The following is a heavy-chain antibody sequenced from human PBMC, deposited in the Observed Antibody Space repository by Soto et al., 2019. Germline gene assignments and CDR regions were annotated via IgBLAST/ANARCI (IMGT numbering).Heavy chain of an antibody. J-gene: IGHJ6*02. CDR2: MNPNSGNT. V-gene: IGHV1-8*01. CDR3: ARGRRRGYEPYYYYCIDV. Sequence: QVQLVQSGAEVKKPGASVKVSCKASGYTFTSYDINWVRQATGQGLEWMGWMNPNSGNTGYAQKFQGRVTMTRNTSISTAYMELSSLRSEDTAVYYCARGRRRGYEPYYYYCIDVWGQGTTVTVSS. D-gene: IGHD5-12*01. CDR1: GYTFTSYD.